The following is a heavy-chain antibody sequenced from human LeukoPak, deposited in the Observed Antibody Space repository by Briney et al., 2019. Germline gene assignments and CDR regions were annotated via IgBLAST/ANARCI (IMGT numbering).Heavy chain of an antibody. Sequence: ASVKVSCKASGYTFTSNAMNWVRQAPGQGLEWMGWINTNTGNPTYAQGFTGRFVFSLDTSVSTAYLQISSLKAADTAVYYCARVMEGYLVDYWGQGTLVTVSS. CDR2: INTNTGNP. CDR1: GYTFTSNA. CDR3: ARVMEGYLVDY. J-gene: IGHJ4*02. V-gene: IGHV7-4-1*02. D-gene: IGHD1-26*01.